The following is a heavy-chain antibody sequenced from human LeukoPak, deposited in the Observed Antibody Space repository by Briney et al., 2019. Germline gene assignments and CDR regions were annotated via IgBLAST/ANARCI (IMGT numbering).Heavy chain of an antibody. CDR3: ARESYGDYGHDY. J-gene: IGHJ4*02. Sequence: GGSLRLSCAASGFTFSSYAMHWVRQAPGKGLEWVAVISYDGSNKYYADSVKGRFTISRDNSKNTLYLQMNSLRAEDTAVYYCARESYGDYGHDYWGQGTLVTVSS. CDR1: GFTFSSYA. V-gene: IGHV3-30*04. CDR2: ISYDGSNK. D-gene: IGHD4-17*01.